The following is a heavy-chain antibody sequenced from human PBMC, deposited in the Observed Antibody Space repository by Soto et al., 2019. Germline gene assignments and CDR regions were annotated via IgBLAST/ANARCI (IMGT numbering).Heavy chain of an antibody. CDR1: GFTFINYA. CDR3: ARKILGSTTRPNYWYFDR. CDR2: ISGGGDAA. V-gene: IGHV3-23*01. J-gene: IGHJ2*01. Sequence: EVQVLESGGGLVQPGGSLRLSCAGSGFTFINYAMNWVRQAPGKGLEWVSSISGGGDAAFFPDSVRGRFTITRDNSKNMVTLQLNSRGVDDTAVYYCARKILGSTTRPNYWYFDRWGRGTLVTVSP. D-gene: IGHD7-27*01.